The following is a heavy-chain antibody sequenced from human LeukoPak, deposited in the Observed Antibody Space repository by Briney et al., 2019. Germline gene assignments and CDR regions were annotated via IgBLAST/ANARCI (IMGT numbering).Heavy chain of an antibody. J-gene: IGHJ4*02. CDR3: ARTGPDYDFWSGYMTTPVPPSWLDY. D-gene: IGHD3-3*01. Sequence: GGSLRLSCAASGFTFSDYYMSWIRQAPGKGLEWVSYISSSGSTIYYADSVKGRFTISRDNAKNSLYLQMNSLRAEDTAVYYCARTGPDYDFWSGYMTTPVPPSWLDYWGQGTLVTVSS. CDR1: GFTFSDYY. CDR2: ISSSGSTI. V-gene: IGHV3-11*04.